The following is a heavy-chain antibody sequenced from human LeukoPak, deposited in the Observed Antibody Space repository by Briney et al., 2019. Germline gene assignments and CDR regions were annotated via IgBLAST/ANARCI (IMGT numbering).Heavy chain of an antibody. CDR3: ATGKQGNLRYGHPFDY. CDR2: FDPEDGET. CDR1: GYTLTELS. V-gene: IGHV1-24*01. J-gene: IGHJ4*02. Sequence: ASVKVSCKVSGYTLTELSMHWVRQAPGKGLEWMGGFDPEDGETIYAQKFQGRVTMAEDTPTDTAYMELSSLRSEDTAVYYCATGKQGNLRYGHPFDYWGQGTLVTVSS. D-gene: IGHD5-18*01.